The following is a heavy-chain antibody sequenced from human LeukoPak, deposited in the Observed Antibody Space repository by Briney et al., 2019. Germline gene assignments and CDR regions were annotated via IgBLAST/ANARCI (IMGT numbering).Heavy chain of an antibody. V-gene: IGHV4-34*01. Sequence: SETLSLTCAVYGGSFSGYYWSWIRQPPGKGLEWIGEINHSGRTNYNPSLKSRVTISVDTSKNQFSLKLSSVTAADTAVYYCARGGDIVVVPAAIPHFDYWGQGTLVTVSS. CDR2: INHSGRT. D-gene: IGHD2-2*02. CDR1: GGSFSGYY. CDR3: ARGGDIVVVPAAIPHFDY. J-gene: IGHJ4*02.